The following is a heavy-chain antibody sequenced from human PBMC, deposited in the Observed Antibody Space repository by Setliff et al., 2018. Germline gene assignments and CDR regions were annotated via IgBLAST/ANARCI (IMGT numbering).Heavy chain of an antibody. CDR1: GGSAGSDYNY. D-gene: IGHD3-3*01. Sequence: SETLSLTCTVSGGSAGSDYNYWSWIRQPAGKGLEWIGQIYTSWSTNYNPSLKSRVTISLDASKNQFSLELTSVTAADTAVYYCARLSGFQYMVDWGKGTTVTVSS. CDR2: IYTSWST. CDR3: ARLSGFQYMVD. J-gene: IGHJ6*03. V-gene: IGHV4-61*09.